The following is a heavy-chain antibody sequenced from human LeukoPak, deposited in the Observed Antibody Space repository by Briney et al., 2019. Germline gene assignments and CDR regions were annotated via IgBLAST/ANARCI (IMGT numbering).Heavy chain of an antibody. CDR1: GGTFSSYA. J-gene: IGHJ4*02. CDR3: ARVFHSGNYYFDY. D-gene: IGHD1-26*01. CDR2: ISYDGSNK. V-gene: IGHV3-30*04. Sequence: SCKASGGTFSSYAMHWVRQAPGKGLEWVAVISYDGSNKYYADSVKGRFTISRDNSKNTLYLQMNSLRAEDTAVYYCARVFHSGNYYFDYWGQGTLVTVSS.